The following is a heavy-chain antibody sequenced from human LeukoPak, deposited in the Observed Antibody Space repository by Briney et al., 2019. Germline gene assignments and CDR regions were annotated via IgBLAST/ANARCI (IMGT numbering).Heavy chain of an antibody. V-gene: IGHV3-21*01. CDR3: ARDDHYYDSSGSDFDY. CDR1: GFTFSSYS. CDR2: ISSSSSYI. J-gene: IGHJ4*02. D-gene: IGHD3-22*01. Sequence: TGGSLRLSCVASGFTFSSYSMNWVRQAPGKGLEWVSSISSSSSYIYYADSVKGRFTISRDNAKNSLYLQMNSLRAEDTAVYYCARDDHYYDSSGSDFDYWGQGTLVTVSS.